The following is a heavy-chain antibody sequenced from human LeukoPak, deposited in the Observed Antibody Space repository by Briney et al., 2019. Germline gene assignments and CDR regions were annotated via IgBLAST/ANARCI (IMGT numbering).Heavy chain of an antibody. CDR1: GFTFSSYS. CDR3: ARVETPRYGSGSYYAFDI. J-gene: IGHJ3*02. V-gene: IGHV3-21*01. CDR2: ISSSSSSYI. D-gene: IGHD3-10*01. Sequence: GGSLRLSCAASGFTFSSYSMNWVRQAPGKGLEWVSSISSSSSSYIYYADSVKGRFTISRDNAKNSLYLQMNSLRAEDTAVYYCARVETPRYGSGSYYAFDIWGQGTMVTVSS.